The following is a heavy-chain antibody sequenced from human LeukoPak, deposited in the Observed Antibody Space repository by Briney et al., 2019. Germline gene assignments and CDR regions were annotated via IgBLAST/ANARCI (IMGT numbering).Heavy chain of an antibody. CDR3: ARLVWQGAFDI. Sequence: AASVKVSCKASGGTFSSYAISWVRQAPGQGLEWMGRIIPILGIANYAQKFQGRVTITADKSTSTAYMELSSLRSEDTAVYYCARLVWQGAFDIWGQGTMVTVSS. V-gene: IGHV1-69*04. CDR1: GGTFSSYA. CDR2: IIPILGIA. D-gene: IGHD5/OR15-5a*01. J-gene: IGHJ3*02.